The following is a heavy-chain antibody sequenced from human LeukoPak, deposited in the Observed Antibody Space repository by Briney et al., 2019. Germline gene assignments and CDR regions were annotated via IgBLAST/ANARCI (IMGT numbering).Heavy chain of an antibody. CDR2: INTNTGNP. J-gene: IGHJ4*02. V-gene: IGHV7-4-1*02. D-gene: IGHD3-10*01. CDR1: GYTFTSYA. CDR3: ARQLVDYYGSGSYYNDDY. Sequence: ASVKVSCKASGYTFTSYAMNWVRQAPGQGLEWMGWINTNTGNPTYAQGFTGRFVFSLDTSVSTAYLQISSLKAGDTAVYYCARQLVDYYGSGSYYNDDYWGQGTLVTVSS.